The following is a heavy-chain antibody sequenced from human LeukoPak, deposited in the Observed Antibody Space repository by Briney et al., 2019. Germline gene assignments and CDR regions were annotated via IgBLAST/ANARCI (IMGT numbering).Heavy chain of an antibody. CDR3: ARDGSYGSGTFIGYYLDY. CDR1: GFTFSSYA. D-gene: IGHD3-10*01. V-gene: IGHV3-21*01. J-gene: IGHJ4*02. Sequence: GGSLRLSCAASGFTFSSYAMSWVRQAPGKGLEWVSSISNNNRNIYYADSVKGRFTISRDNAKNSLFLQMNSLRVEDTAVYYCARDGSYGSGTFIGYYLDYWGQGTLVTVSS. CDR2: ISNNNRNI.